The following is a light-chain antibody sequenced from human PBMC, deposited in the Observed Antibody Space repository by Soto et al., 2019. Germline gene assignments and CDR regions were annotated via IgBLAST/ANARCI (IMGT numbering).Light chain of an antibody. CDR2: VGTGGIVG. CDR3: GTDHGSGDNFLWV. CDR1: SGYSDYK. J-gene: IGLJ3*02. V-gene: IGLV9-49*01. Sequence: QPVLSQPPSAIASLGATVTLTCTLSSGYSDYKVDFYQQRPGKGPRFVMRVGTGGIVGSKGDGIPDRFSVLGSGLNRLLTIRDVQEEDESDYYCGTDHGSGDNFLWVFGGGTKVTVL.